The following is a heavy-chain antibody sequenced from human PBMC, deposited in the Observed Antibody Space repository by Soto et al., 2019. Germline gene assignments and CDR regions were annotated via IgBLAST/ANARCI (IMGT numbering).Heavy chain of an antibody. D-gene: IGHD3-10*01. CDR3: ARARFYYGSGNYRNHMFDS. CDR1: GGSIGGAGYS. J-gene: IGHJ5*01. V-gene: IGHV4-30-2*01. CDR2: IYESGTI. Sequence: QLQLQQSGSGLVKPSQTLSLTCAVSGGSIGGAGYSWSWIRQPPGGGLDWIGYIYESGTILYNPSLRTRLTFSLNWSDKQFSLTLTSVTAADTAVYYRARARFYYGSGNYRNHMFDSWGQGTQVTVSS.